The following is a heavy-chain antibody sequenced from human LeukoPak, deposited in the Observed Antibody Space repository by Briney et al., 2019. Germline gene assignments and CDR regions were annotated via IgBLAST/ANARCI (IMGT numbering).Heavy chain of an antibody. CDR2: IYYSGST. Sequence: SKTLSLTCTVSGGSISSNYWSWIRQPPGKGLESIGYIYYSGSTNYNPSLKSRVTMSVDTSKNQFSLKVSSVTAADTAVYYCAKLVSSGWYYDYWGQGTLVTVSS. V-gene: IGHV4-59*08. CDR3: AKLVSSGWYYDY. CDR1: GGSISSNY. D-gene: IGHD6-19*01. J-gene: IGHJ4*02.